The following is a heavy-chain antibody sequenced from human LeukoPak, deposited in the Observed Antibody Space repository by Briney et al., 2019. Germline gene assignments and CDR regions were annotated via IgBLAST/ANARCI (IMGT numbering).Heavy chain of an antibody. CDR2: IYYSGST. V-gene: IGHV4-39*07. CDR3: ARDLGSYDILTGYYNYPPFDY. D-gene: IGHD3-9*01. CDR1: GGSISSSSYY. Sequence: SETLSLTCTVSGGSISSSSYYWGWIRQPPGKGLEWIGSIYYSGSTYYNPSLKSRVTISVDTSKNRFSLKLSSVTAADTAVYYCARDLGSYDILTGYYNYPPFDYWGQGTLVTVSS. J-gene: IGHJ4*02.